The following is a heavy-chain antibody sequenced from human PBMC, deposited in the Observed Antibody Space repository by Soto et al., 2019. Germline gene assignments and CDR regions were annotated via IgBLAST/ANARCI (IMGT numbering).Heavy chain of an antibody. CDR3: TVDSMRPY. CDR2: IKRESEGGTA. CDR1: GFTFSSYA. J-gene: IGHJ4*02. V-gene: IGHV3-15*07. Sequence: PGGSLRLSCAASGFTFSSYAMHWVRQAPGKGLEWIALIKRESEGGTADFAPLVKGRFTISRDDLKNTLYLDMNSLKTEDTAVYYCTVDSMRPYWGQGTMVTVSS.